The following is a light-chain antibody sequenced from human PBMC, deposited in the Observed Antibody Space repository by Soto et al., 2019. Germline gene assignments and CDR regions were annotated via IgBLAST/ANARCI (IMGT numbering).Light chain of an antibody. CDR2: DAS. CDR1: QNVDTF. CDR3: QHRYNWPLT. Sequence: DIVLTQSPGTLSLSPGDRASLSCRASQNVDTFLAWYQQRPGQAPRLLMYDASHRAAGIPARFSGSGSGTEFTLTITSLEPEDIAVYYCQHRYNWPLTFGAGTRVEI. V-gene: IGKV3-11*01. J-gene: IGKJ4*01.